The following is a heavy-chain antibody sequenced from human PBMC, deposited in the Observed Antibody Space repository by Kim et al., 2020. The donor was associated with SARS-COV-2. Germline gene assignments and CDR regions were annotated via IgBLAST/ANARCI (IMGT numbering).Heavy chain of an antibody. D-gene: IGHD3-16*01. V-gene: IGHV5-10-1*01. J-gene: IGHJ6*02. Sequence: SPSFQGHVTISADKSISTAYLQWSSLKASDTAMYYCARHDAELRYYGMDVWGQGTTVTVSS. CDR3: ARHDAELRYYGMDV.